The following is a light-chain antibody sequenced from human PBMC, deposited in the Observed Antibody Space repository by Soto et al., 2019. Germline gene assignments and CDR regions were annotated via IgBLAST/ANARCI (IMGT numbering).Light chain of an antibody. CDR3: AAWADSLNGVV. Sequence: QSVLTQPPSASGTPGQRVTISCSGSSSNIGSNTVNWYQQLPGTAPKLLIYSNNQRPSWVPDRFSGSKSGTSASLAISGLQAEDEADYYCAAWADSLNGVVFGGGTKLTVL. CDR2: SNN. J-gene: IGLJ2*01. V-gene: IGLV1-44*01. CDR1: SSNIGSNT.